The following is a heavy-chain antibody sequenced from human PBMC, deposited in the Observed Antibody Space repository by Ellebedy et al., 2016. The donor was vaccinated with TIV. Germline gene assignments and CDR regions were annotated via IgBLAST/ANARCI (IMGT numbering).Heavy chain of an antibody. CDR3: AVLGDYVWGSYRYSGNY. Sequence: ASVKVSCKASGYTFSTYDINWVRQASGQGFEWMGWLNPNSCVTTYAQKFQGRVTMTRDISIETAYMELSGLTSEDTAVYFCAVLGDYVWGSYRYSGNYWGQGTQVTVSS. V-gene: IGHV1-8*01. CDR1: GYTFSTYD. CDR2: LNPNSCVT. D-gene: IGHD3-16*02. J-gene: IGHJ4*02.